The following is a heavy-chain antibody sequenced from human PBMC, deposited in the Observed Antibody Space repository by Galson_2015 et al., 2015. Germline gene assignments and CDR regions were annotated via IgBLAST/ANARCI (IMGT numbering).Heavy chain of an antibody. CDR2: VYPGDSDT. CDR1: GFSFTSYW. J-gene: IGHJ4*02. V-gene: IGHV5-51*01. CDR3: ARQSGWSSGRYYFDY. D-gene: IGHD6-25*01. Sequence: QSGAEVKKPGESLKISFKGSGFSFTSYWIGWVRHMPGKGLEWMGNVYPGDSDTRYSPSFEGQVTISVDKSISTAYLQWSSLKASDTAMYYCARQSGWSSGRYYFDYWGQGTLVTVSS.